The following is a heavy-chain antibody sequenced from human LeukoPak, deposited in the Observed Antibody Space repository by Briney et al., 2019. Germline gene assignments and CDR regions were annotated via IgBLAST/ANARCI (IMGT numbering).Heavy chain of an antibody. CDR2: ITFSSSII. CDR3: AKVTYGSGTYGAFDS. Sequence: PGGSLRLSCAASGFTFSSYSMNWVRQAPGKGLEWVSYITFSSSIIYYADSVKGRFTISRDNSKNTLYLQMNSLRAEDTAIYYCAKVTYGSGTYGAFDSWGQGTLVTVSS. CDR1: GFTFSSYS. J-gene: IGHJ4*02. V-gene: IGHV3-48*01. D-gene: IGHD3-10*01.